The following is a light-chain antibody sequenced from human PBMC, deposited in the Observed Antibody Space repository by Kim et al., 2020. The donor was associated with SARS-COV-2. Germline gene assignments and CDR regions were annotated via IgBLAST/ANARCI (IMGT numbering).Light chain of an antibody. V-gene: IGKV3-11*01. CDR2: DAS. J-gene: IGKJ4*01. Sequence: EIVLTQSPATLSLSPGERATPSCRASQSVGSYLAWYQQRPGQAPRLLIYDASNRATGIPARFSGSGSGTDFTLTINSLEPEDFAVYYCQQRANWPTVTFGGGTKVEIK. CDR3: QQRANWPTVT. CDR1: QSVGSY.